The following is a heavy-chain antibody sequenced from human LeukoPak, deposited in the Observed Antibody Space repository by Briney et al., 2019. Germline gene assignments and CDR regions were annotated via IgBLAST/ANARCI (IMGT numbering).Heavy chain of an antibody. CDR2: IYGDGSGT. CDR3: AREPLKYFDSYCVLDV. Sequence: GSLRLSCVVSGFTFRDYWMHWVRQSPGKGLVWVSRIYGDGSGTAYADSVKGRFTISRDNAKNTLYLQVNSLRAEDTAVYYCAREPLKYFDSYCVLDVWGQGTTVTVSS. D-gene: IGHD3-9*01. V-gene: IGHV3-74*01. CDR1: GFTFRDYW. J-gene: IGHJ6*02.